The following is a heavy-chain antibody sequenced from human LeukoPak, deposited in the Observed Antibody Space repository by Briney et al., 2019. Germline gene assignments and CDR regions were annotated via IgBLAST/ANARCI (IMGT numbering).Heavy chain of an antibody. J-gene: IGHJ4*02. Sequence: ASVKVSCKASGYTFTNNAINWVRQAPGQGLEWMGWINTNTGNPSYAQGFFTGRYVFSLDTSASTAYLQINGLKADDTAVYYCGRDPKLGIRGYTYGYIDHWGQGTLLTVAS. CDR2: INTNTGNP. D-gene: IGHD5-18*01. V-gene: IGHV7-4-1*02. CDR3: GRDPKLGIRGYTYGYIDH. CDR1: GYTFTNNA.